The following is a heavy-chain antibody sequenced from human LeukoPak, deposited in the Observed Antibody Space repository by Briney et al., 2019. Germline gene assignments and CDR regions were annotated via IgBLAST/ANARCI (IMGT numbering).Heavy chain of an antibody. J-gene: IGHJ4*02. V-gene: IGHV3-7*01. Sequence: GGSLRLSCEVSGFTFSSYWMNWVRQAPGKGLEWVANIKQDGSDKYYVDSVKGRLTISRDNAKNSLYLQMNSLRAEDTAVYYCAIIPRAAAGPSARSPFHYWGQGTLVTVSS. CDR3: AIIPRAAAGPSARSPFHY. CDR2: IKQDGSDK. CDR1: GFTFSSYW. D-gene: IGHD6-13*01.